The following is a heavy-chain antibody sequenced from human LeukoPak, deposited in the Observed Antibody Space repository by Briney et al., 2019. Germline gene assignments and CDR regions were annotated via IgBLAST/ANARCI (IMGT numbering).Heavy chain of an antibody. CDR1: GGSISSGTYH. V-gene: IGHV4-39*01. CDR3: ARRAATNAFDV. J-gene: IGHJ3*01. Sequence: KPSETLSLTCTVSGGSISSGTYHWGWIRQPPGKGLEWIGNIYYSGSTYYNPALQSRVTISVDTSKNQFSLKLSSVTAADTAVYYCARRAATNAFDVWGQGTMVTVSS. CDR2: IYYSGST.